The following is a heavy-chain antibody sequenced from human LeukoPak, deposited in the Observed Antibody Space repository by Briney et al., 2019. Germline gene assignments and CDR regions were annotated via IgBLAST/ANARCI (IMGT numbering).Heavy chain of an antibody. J-gene: IGHJ4*02. V-gene: IGHV3-7*01. CDR1: GFTFSSYW. Sequence: PGGSLRLSCAASGFTFSSYWMSWVRQAPGKGLEWVANIKQDGSEKYYVDSVKGRFTISRDNAKNSLYLQMNSPRVEDTAVYYCARVHKESSSWAHWGQGTLVTVSS. D-gene: IGHD6-13*01. CDR2: IKQDGSEK. CDR3: ARVHKESSSWAH.